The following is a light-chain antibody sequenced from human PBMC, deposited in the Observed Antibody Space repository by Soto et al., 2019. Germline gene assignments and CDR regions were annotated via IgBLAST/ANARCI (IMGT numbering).Light chain of an antibody. CDR3: QHYGTSAL. Sequence: EIVLPQSPGTLSLSPGERATLSCRASQSVSDMYLAWYQQKPGQAPRLLIYASNSATGIPDRFSGSGSGTDFTLTISRLEPEDFAVYYGQHYGTSALFGPGTKVEVK. J-gene: IGKJ3*01. V-gene: IGKV3-20*01. CDR1: QSVSDMY. CDR2: AS.